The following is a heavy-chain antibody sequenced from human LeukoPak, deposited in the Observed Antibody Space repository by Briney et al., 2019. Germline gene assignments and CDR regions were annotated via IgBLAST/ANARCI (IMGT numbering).Heavy chain of an antibody. CDR2: ISAYNGNA. D-gene: IGHD6-13*01. CDR3: ARKGDGSSWFANAFDI. Sequence: ASVKVSCKASGYTFRNYGINWVRQAPGQGLEWMGWISAYNGNANYAQKLRGRVTMTTDTSTSTAYMELRSLRSDDTAVYYCARKGDGSSWFANAFDIWGQGTMVTVSS. V-gene: IGHV1-18*04. J-gene: IGHJ3*02. CDR1: GYTFRNYG.